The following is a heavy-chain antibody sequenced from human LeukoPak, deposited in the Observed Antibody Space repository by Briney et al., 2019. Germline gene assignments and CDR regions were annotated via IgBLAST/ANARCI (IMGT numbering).Heavy chain of an antibody. CDR1: GDFITAYY. J-gene: IGHJ4*02. V-gene: IGHV4-59*01. CDR3: ASNTGTVFDY. D-gene: IGHD7-27*01. CDR2: VYYSGST. Sequence: PSETLSLICTVSGDFITAYYWSWIRHPPGKGLEWIGYVYYSGSTEYNPSLRSRVTISLDMSKHQFSLTLTSVTAADTAVYYCASNTGTVFDYCGQGALVTVSS.